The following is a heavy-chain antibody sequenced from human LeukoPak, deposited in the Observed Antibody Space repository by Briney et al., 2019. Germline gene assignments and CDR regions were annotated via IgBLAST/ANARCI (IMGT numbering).Heavy chain of an antibody. CDR2: XKQXGSXX. Sequence: GGSLRLSCAASGFAXSNYFMSWVRQAPGXGXXXXXNXKQXGSXXXXXXXXXXXFTISRDNARNSLYLQMNSLRAEDTAIYYCARDEGVPTNWRFDYWGQGILVTVSS. CDR3: ARDEGVPTNWRFDY. J-gene: IGHJ4*02. V-gene: IGHV3-7*04. CDR1: GFAXSNYF. D-gene: IGHD1-1*01.